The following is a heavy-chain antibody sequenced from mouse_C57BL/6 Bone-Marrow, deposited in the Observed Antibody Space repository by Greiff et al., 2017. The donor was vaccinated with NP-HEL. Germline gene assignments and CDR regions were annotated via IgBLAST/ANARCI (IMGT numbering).Heavy chain of an antibody. D-gene: IGHD1-1*01. CDR2: IHPNSGST. V-gene: IGHV1-64*01. CDR1: GYTFTSYW. Sequence: QVQLKQPGAELVKPGASVKLSCKASGYTFTSYWMHWVKQRPGQGLEWIGMIHPNSGSTNYNEKFKSKATLTVDKSSSTAYMQLSSLTSEESAVYYCARSFITTVVDYWGQGTTHTVSS. J-gene: IGHJ2*01. CDR3: ARSFITTVVDY.